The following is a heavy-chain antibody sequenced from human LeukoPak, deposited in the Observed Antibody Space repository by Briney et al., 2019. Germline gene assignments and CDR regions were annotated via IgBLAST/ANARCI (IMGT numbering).Heavy chain of an antibody. CDR2: ISAYNGNT. D-gene: IGHD2-15*01. V-gene: IGHV1-18*01. CDR3: ARDRYCSGGSCYVRSYYYYMDV. CDR1: GYTFTSYG. J-gene: IGHJ6*03. Sequence: ASVKVSCKASGYTFTSYGISWVRQAPGQGLEWMGLISAYNGNTNYAQKLQGRVTMTTDTSTSTAYMELRSLRSDDTAVYYCARDRYCSGGSCYVRSYYYYMDVWGKGTTVTVSS.